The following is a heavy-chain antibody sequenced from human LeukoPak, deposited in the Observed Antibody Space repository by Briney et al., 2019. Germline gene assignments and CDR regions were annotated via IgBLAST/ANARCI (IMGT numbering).Heavy chain of an antibody. CDR3: AKGGTGAWGYYYYGMDV. J-gene: IGHJ6*02. CDR1: GGSFSGYY. CDR2: INHSGST. D-gene: IGHD3/OR15-3a*01. Sequence: SETLSLTCAVYGGSFSGYYWSWIRQPPGKGLEWIGEINHSGSTNYNPSLKSRVTISVDTSKNQFSLKPSSVTAADTAVYYCAKGGTGAWGYYYYGMDVWGQGTTVTVSS. V-gene: IGHV4-34*01.